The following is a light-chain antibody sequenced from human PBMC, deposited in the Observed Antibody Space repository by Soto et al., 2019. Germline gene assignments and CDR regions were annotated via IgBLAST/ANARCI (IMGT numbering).Light chain of an antibody. Sequence: QSALTQPASVSGSPGQSITISCTGTSSDVGGYNYVSWYQQHPGKAPKLIIYEVTNRPSGVSSRFSGSKSGDTASLTISGLQAEDEAHYYCSSYTRSSRPVFGVGTKLTVL. J-gene: IGLJ3*02. CDR3: SSYTRSSRPV. V-gene: IGLV2-14*01. CDR1: SSDVGGYNY. CDR2: EVT.